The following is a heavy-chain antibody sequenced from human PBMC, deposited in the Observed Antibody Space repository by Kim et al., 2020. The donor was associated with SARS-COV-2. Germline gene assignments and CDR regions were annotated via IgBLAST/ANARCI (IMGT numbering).Heavy chain of an antibody. Sequence: GRSLRLSCAASGFTFSSYGMHWVRQAPGKGLEWVAVISYDGSNKYYADSVKGRFTISRDNSKNTLYLQMNSLRAEDTAVYYCAKDERYSRSLGGYFDYWG. J-gene: IGHJ4*01. CDR2: ISYDGSNK. CDR1: GFTFSSYG. D-gene: IGHD6-6*01. CDR3: AKDERYSRSLGGYFDY. V-gene: IGHV3-30*18.